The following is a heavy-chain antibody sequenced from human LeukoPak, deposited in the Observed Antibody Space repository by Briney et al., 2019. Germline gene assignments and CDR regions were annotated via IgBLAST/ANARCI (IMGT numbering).Heavy chain of an antibody. CDR2: INPNNGDT. J-gene: IGHJ4*02. CDR3: ARVGGSGRSNPYYFDY. V-gene: IGHV1-2*02. CDR1: GYTFTGYY. Sequence: GASVKVSCKASGYTFTGYYMHWVRQAPGQGLEWMGWINPNNGDTKYAQKFQGRVTMTRDTSISTAYMGLSRLRSDDTAVYYCARVGGSGRSNPYYFDYWGQGTLVTVSS. D-gene: IGHD3-10*01.